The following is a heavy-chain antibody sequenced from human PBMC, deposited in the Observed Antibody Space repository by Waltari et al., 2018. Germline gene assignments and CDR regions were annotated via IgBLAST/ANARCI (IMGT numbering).Heavy chain of an antibody. CDR2: IYYSGRT. J-gene: IGHJ6*02. D-gene: IGHD3-3*01. CDR3: ARATILGVVPPYYYYGMDV. Sequence: QVQLQESGPGLVKPSETLSLTCTVSGGSISSYYWSWIRQPPGKGLEWIGYIYYSGRTTYNPSLKSRVTISVDTSKNQFSLKLSSVTAADTAVYYCARATILGVVPPYYYYGMDVWGQGTTVTVSS. CDR1: GGSISSYY. V-gene: IGHV4-59*01.